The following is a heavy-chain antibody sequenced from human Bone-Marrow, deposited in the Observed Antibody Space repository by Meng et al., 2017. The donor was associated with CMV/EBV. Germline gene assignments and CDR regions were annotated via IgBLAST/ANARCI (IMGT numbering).Heavy chain of an antibody. J-gene: IGHJ4*02. CDR3: ARQNIAARPFAY. CDR1: GFTFSSYS. Sequence: GESLKISCAASGFTFSSYSMNWVRQAPGKGLEWVSSISSSSSYIYYADSVKGRFTISRDNAKNSLYLQMNSLRAEDTAVYYCARQNIAARPFAYWGQGTRVTVSS. D-gene: IGHD6-6*01. CDR2: ISSSSSYI. V-gene: IGHV3-21*01.